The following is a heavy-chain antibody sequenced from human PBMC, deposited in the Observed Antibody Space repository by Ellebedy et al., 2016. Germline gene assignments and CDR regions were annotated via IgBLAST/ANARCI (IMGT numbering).Heavy chain of an antibody. CDR1: GGSVSSDF. CDR2: ISFSGFY. V-gene: IGHV4-59*02. CDR3: ARLPRGTSFGFFDF. Sequence: SETLSLTCTVSGGSVSSDFWSWLRQPPGRGLEWIGYISFSGFYKYSPSLQSRVSISADSSRSQFSLSLNSVNAADSAVYYCARLPRGTSFGFFDFWGQGALVTVSS. D-gene: IGHD5-18*01. J-gene: IGHJ4*02.